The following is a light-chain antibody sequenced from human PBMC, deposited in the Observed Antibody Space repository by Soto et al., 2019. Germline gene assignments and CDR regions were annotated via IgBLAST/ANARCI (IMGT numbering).Light chain of an antibody. CDR2: EVS. V-gene: IGLV2-14*01. Sequence: QSALTQPASGSGSPGQSITISCTGTSSDVGGYNYVSWYQQHPGKAPKLMIYEVSNRPSGVSNRFSGSKSGNTASLTISGLQAEDEADYYCSSYTSSSPWVFGGGTKVTVL. J-gene: IGLJ3*02. CDR1: SSDVGGYNY. CDR3: SSYTSSSPWV.